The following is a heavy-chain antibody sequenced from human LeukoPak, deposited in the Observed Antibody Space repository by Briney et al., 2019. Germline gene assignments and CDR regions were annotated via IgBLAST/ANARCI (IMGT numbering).Heavy chain of an antibody. CDR3: ASSTTYYYGSGNYYKYYFDY. CDR2: ISSSGSTI. CDR1: GFTFSSYE. Sequence: GGSLRLSCAASGFTFSSYEMNWVRQAPGKGLEWVSYISSSGSTIYYADSVKGRFTISRDNAKNSLYLQMNSLRAEDTAVYYCASSTTYYYGSGNYYKYYFDYWGQGTLVTVSS. D-gene: IGHD3-10*01. V-gene: IGHV3-48*03. J-gene: IGHJ4*02.